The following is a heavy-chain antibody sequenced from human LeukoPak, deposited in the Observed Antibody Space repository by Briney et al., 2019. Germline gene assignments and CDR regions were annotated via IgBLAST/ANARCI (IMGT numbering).Heavy chain of an antibody. J-gene: IGHJ4*02. CDR3: ARFSGMGLSAAEIEDY. V-gene: IGHV1-2*02. CDR2: INPNSGGT. D-gene: IGHD6-13*01. Sequence: ASVKVSCKASGYTFTGYYMHWVRQAPGQGLEWMGWINPNSGGTNYAQKFQGRVTMTRDTSISTAYMELSRLRSDDTAVYYCARFSGMGLSAAEIEDYWGQGTLVTVSS. CDR1: GYTFTGYY.